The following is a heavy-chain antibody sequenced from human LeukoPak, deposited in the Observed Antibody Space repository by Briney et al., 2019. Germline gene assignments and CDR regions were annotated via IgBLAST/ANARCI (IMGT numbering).Heavy chain of an antibody. D-gene: IGHD4-17*01. CDR1: GGSISSYY. Sequence: NSSETLSLTCTVSGGSISSYYWSWIRQPAGKGLEWIGRIYTSGSSSYNPSLKSRVTVSIDTSKNQFSLKLSSVTAADTAVYYCARSGRRGLLGTTVTSMRWFDPWGQGTLVTVSS. CDR3: ARSGRRGLLGTTVTSMRWFDP. CDR2: IYTSGSS. J-gene: IGHJ5*02. V-gene: IGHV4-4*07.